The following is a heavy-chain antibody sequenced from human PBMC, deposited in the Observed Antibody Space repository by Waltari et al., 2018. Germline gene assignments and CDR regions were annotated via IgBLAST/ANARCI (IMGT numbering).Heavy chain of an antibody. Sequence: QVHLVESGGGVVQPGRSLRLSCAASEFPFSSYALHWVRQAPGKGLEWVAVISYNERNIYYVDSVKGRFIISRDNSNKMLYLQMNNLRTEDTAVYYCARDYCDRTNCHGMDVWGQGTTVIVSS. CDR3: ARDYCDRTNCHGMDV. J-gene: IGHJ6*02. V-gene: IGHV3-30*04. CDR1: EFPFSSYA. D-gene: IGHD3-22*01. CDR2: ISYNERNI.